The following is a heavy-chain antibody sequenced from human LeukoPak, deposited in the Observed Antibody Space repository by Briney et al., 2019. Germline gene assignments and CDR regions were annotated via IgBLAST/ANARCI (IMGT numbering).Heavy chain of an antibody. CDR1: GFTFSSYA. V-gene: IGHV3-30-3*01. CDR3: AKDITIFGVVIMALDY. D-gene: IGHD3-3*01. CDR2: ISYDGSNK. J-gene: IGHJ4*02. Sequence: GGSLRLSCAASGFTFSSYAMHWVRQAPGRGLEWVAVISYDGSNKYYADSVKGRFTISRDNSKNTLYLQMNSLRAEDTAVYYCAKDITIFGVVIMALDYWGQGTLVTVSS.